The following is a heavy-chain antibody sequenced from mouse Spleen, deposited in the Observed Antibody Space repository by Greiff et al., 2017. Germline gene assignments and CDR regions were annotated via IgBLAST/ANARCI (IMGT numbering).Heavy chain of an antibody. Sequence: EVMLVESGGGLVQPGGSMKLSCVASGFTFSDYWMDWVRQSPEKGLEWVAEIRNKANNHATYYAESVKGRFTISRDDSKSSVYLQMNSLRAEDTGIYYCTRRFGYGSSLYYFDYWGQGTTLTVSS. V-gene: IGHV6-6*01. CDR1: GFTFSDYW. CDR3: TRRFGYGSSLYYFDY. CDR2: IRNKANNHAT. D-gene: IGHD1-1*01. J-gene: IGHJ2*01.